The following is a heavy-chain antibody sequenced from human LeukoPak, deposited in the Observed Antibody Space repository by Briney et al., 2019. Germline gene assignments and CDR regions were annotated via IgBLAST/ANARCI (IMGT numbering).Heavy chain of an antibody. J-gene: IGHJ3*02. D-gene: IGHD1-26*01. Sequence: GGSLRLSCAASGFTFSSYSMDWVCQAPGKGLEWVSSITSSSSYIYYAESVKGRFTISRDNSKNTLNLQMNSLRAEDTAVYYCAKSQLVGATYALDIWGQGTMVTVSS. CDR1: GFTFSSYS. CDR3: AKSQLVGATYALDI. V-gene: IGHV3-21*04. CDR2: ITSSSSYI.